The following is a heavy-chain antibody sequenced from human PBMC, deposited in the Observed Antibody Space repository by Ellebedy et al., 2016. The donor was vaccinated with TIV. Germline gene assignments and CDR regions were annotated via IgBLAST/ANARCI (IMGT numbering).Heavy chain of an antibody. D-gene: IGHD3-10*01. CDR2: IKQDGSEK. CDR1: GFTFTNYW. J-gene: IGHJ4*02. CDR3: AREGPGKRSWYFDY. Sequence: GESLKISCAASGFTFTNYWMSWVRQAPGKGLEWVATIKQDGSEKYYVDSVKGRFTISRDNAKNSLYLQMNSLRAEDTAVYYCAREGPGKRSWYFDYWGQGTLVTVSS. V-gene: IGHV3-7*01.